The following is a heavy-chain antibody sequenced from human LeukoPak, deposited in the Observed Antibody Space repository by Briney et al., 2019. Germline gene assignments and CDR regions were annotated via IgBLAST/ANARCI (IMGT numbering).Heavy chain of an antibody. V-gene: IGHV3-23*01. Sequence: GGSLRLSCAASGFTFSIYAMTWARQAPGKGLEWVSTFYETDKTDYADSVKGRFTISRDTSKNMLYLQMNSLRAEDTAIYYCAKRGAGSGGLHFWGQGTLVTVSS. CDR2: FYETDKT. J-gene: IGHJ4*02. D-gene: IGHD6-19*01. CDR3: AKRGAGSGGLHF. CDR1: GFTFSIYA.